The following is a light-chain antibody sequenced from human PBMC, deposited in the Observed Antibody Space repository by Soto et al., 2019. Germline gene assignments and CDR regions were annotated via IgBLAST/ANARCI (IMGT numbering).Light chain of an antibody. CDR1: QTVSSNY. Sequence: EIPLTQSTGTVSFPPWERSTLSCRASQTVSSNYLPWYQQKPGQAPRLLSCGASSRATGIPDRFCGSGSGTDFTLTISSLQSEDFAVYYCQQYTNCPANTFGHGTRLEIK. J-gene: IGKJ5*01. V-gene: IGKV3-20*01. CDR2: GAS. CDR3: QQYTNCPANT.